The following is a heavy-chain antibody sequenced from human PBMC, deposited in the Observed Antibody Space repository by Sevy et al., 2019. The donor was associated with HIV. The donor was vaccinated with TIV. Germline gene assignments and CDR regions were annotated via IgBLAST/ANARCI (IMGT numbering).Heavy chain of an antibody. D-gene: IGHD3-16*01. V-gene: IGHV3-43*01. CDR1: GFPFDEYT. CDR3: VKDMGAGAFDS. CDR2: ITWEAGGRT. Sequence: GGSLRLSCAVSGFPFDEYTMHWVRQVPGKDLEWVSLITWEAGGRTYYADSVKGRFTVSRDNSKNSLYLQMNSLRNEDTAVYFCVKDMGAGAFDSWGQGTLVTVSS. J-gene: IGHJ4*02.